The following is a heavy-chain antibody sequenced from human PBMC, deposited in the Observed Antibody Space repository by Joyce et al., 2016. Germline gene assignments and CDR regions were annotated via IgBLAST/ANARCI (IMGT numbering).Heavy chain of an antibody. J-gene: IGHJ4*02. D-gene: IGHD3-3*01. CDR2: ISSYNDDT. V-gene: IGHV1-18*01. CDR3: ARARRITIFGVVIPRLDN. Sequence: QVQLVQSGAEVKKPGASVKVSCKASGYTFTNFLISWVRQAPGQGLEWMGWISSYNDDTNYALNLQGRVTMTTDTSTNTAYMELRSLRSDATAVYYCARARRITIFGVVIPRLDNWGQGTLVTVSS. CDR1: GYTFTNFL.